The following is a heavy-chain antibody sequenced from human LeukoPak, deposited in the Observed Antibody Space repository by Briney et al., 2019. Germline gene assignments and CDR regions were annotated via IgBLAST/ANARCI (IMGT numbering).Heavy chain of an antibody. CDR1: GFTVSSNY. Sequence: GGSLRLSCAVSGFTVSSNYLSWVRQAPGKGLEWVSSISSSSSYIYYADSVKGRFTISRDNAKNSLYLQMNSLRAEDTAVYYCARDKNSEITTVDYWGQGTLVTVSS. V-gene: IGHV3-21*01. D-gene: IGHD4-17*01. CDR3: ARDKNSEITTVDY. J-gene: IGHJ4*02. CDR2: ISSSSSYI.